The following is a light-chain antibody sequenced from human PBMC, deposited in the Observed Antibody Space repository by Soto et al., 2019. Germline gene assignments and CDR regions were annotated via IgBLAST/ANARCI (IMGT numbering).Light chain of an antibody. J-gene: IGKJ5*01. Sequence: DIQMTQSPSSVSASVGDRVTITCRASQGINSWLAWYQQKPGEAPKLLIYGASNLQSGVPSRFSGSGSGTDFTLTISSLQPEDFATYYCQQASSFPITFGQGTRLDIK. CDR1: QGINSW. CDR3: QQASSFPIT. V-gene: IGKV1-12*01. CDR2: GAS.